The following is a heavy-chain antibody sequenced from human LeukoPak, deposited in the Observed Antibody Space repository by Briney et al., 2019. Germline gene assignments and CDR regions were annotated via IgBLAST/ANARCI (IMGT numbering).Heavy chain of an antibody. J-gene: IGHJ4*02. V-gene: IGHV3-23*01. CDR1: GFTFSSYA. CDR2: ISGSGGST. D-gene: IGHD3-16*01. Sequence: GGSLRLSCAASGFTFSSYAMSWVRQAPGKGLEWVSAISGSGGSTYYADSVKGRFTISRDNSKNTLYLQMNSLRAEETAVYYCAKGLLDYVGGSRPDYWGQGTLVTVSS. CDR3: AKGLLDYVGGSRPDY.